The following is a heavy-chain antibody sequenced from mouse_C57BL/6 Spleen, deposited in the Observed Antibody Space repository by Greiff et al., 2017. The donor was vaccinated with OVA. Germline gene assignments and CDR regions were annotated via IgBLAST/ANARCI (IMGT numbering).Heavy chain of an antibody. V-gene: IGHV1-55*01. D-gene: IGHD1-1*01. Sequence: VQLQQPGAELVKPGASVKMSCKASGYTFTSYWITWVKQRPGQGLEWIGDIYPGSGSTNYNEKFKSKATLTVDTSSSTAYMQLSSLTSEDSAVYYCARSEASWGTTVDSWFAYWGQGTLVTVSA. CDR2: IYPGSGST. J-gene: IGHJ3*01. CDR1: GYTFTSYW. CDR3: ARSEASWGTTVDSWFAY.